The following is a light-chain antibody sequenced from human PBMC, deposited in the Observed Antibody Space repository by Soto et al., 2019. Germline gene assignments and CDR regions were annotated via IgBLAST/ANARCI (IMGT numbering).Light chain of an antibody. V-gene: IGKV1D-8*03. J-gene: IGKJ2*01. Sequence: VMCLTHAPSLLSASTLYIGTNSFRMSQGISSYLAWYQQKPGKAPKLLIYKASTLKSGVPSRFSGSGSGTEFTLTISSLQPDDFATYYCQHDNCHSEEFGQRSKLDIK. CDR1: QGISSY. CDR2: KAS. CDR3: QHDNCHSEE.